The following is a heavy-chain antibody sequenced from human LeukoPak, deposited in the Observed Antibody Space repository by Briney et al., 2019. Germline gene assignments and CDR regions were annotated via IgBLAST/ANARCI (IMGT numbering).Heavy chain of an antibody. CDR2: ISGSGSGT. Sequence: GGTLRLSCAASGFTFSSYGMSWVRQAPGKGLEWVSGISGSGSGTYYADSVKGRFTISRDNSKNTLHLQMNSLRAEDTAVYYCARGRGPVSGSWYNGGLDVWGQGTMVTVSS. J-gene: IGHJ3*01. D-gene: IGHD6-13*01. V-gene: IGHV3-23*01. CDR3: ARGRGPVSGSWYNGGLDV. CDR1: GFTFSSYG.